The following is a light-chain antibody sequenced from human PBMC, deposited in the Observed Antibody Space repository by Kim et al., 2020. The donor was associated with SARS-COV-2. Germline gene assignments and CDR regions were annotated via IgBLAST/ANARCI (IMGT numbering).Light chain of an antibody. J-gene: IGLJ2*01. CDR1: SSDVGGYNY. CDR2: DVS. V-gene: IGLV2-11*01. CDR3: CSYASSNTVL. Sequence: GQSVTISCTGTSSDVGGYNYVSWYQQHPGKAPKLMIYDVSKRPSGVPDRFSGSKSGNTASLTISGLQAEDEADYYCCSYASSNTVLFGVGTQLTVL.